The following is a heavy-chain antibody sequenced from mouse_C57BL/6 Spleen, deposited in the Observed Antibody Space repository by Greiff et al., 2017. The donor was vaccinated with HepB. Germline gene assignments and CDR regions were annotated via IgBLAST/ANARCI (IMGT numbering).Heavy chain of an antibody. J-gene: IGHJ2*01. CDR2: ISSGGSYT. CDR3: ARQDFDYFFDY. V-gene: IGHV5-6*01. Sequence: EVKLVESGGDLVKPGGSLKLSCAASGFTFSSYGMSWVRQTPDKRLEWVATISSGGSYTYYPDSVKGRFTISRDNAKNTLYLQMSSLKSEDTAMYYCARQDFDYFFDYWGQGTTLTVSS. CDR1: GFTFSSYG.